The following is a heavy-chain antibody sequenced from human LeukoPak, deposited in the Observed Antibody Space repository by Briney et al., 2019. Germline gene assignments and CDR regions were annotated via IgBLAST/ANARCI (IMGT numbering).Heavy chain of an antibody. CDR2: ISSSGSTI. D-gene: IGHD5-24*01. Sequence: GGSLRLSCAASGFTFSDYYMSWIRQAPGKGLEWVSYISSSGSTIYYADSVKGRFTTSRDNAKNSLYLQMNSLRAEDTAVYYCAREETLRYYYYGMDVWGQGTTVTVSS. CDR3: AREETLRYYYYGMDV. CDR1: GFTFSDYY. V-gene: IGHV3-11*01. J-gene: IGHJ6*02.